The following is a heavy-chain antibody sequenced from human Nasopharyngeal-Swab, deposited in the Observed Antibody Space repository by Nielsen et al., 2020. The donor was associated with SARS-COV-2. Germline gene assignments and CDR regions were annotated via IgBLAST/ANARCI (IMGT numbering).Heavy chain of an antibody. CDR1: GFTFSSYW. D-gene: IGHD4-23*01. CDR2: INSDGSST. CDR3: ARDGRYSVASPYYYYYGMDV. V-gene: IGHV3-74*01. J-gene: IGHJ6*02. Sequence: GESLKISCAASGFTFSSYWMHWVRQAPGKGLVWVSRINSDGSSTSYADSVKGRFTISRDNAKNTLYLQMNSLRAEDTAVYYCARDGRYSVASPYYYYYGMDVWGQGTTVTVSS.